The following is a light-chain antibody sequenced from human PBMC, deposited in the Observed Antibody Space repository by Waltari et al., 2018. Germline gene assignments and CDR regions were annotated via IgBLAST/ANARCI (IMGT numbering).Light chain of an antibody. V-gene: IGLV2-11*01. CDR2: DVT. CDR1: TNDLGSYNY. CDR3: CSYAGSYTWV. Sequence: SALTQPRSVSGSPGQSVTISCPGTTNDLGSYNYVSWDQQHPGKAPKLIILDVTKRPSGVPDRLSGSKSGNTASLTISGLRAEDEAEYYCCSYAGSYTWVFGGGTKLTVV. J-gene: IGLJ3*02.